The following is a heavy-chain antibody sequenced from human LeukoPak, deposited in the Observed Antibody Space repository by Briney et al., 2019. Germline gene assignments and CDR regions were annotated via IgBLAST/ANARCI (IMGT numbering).Heavy chain of an antibody. J-gene: IGHJ5*02. CDR3: ARADCSSSTCYLRRSWFDP. D-gene: IGHD2-2*01. V-gene: IGHV3-21*01. CDR1: EFTFSNAW. Sequence: GGSLRPSCAASEFTFSNAWMSWVRQAPGKGLEWVSSISTSSRYIYYKDSVRGRFTISRDDAKNPLYLEMNSLRAEDTAVYYCARADCSSSTCYLRRSWFDPWGQGTLVTVSS. CDR2: ISTSSRYI.